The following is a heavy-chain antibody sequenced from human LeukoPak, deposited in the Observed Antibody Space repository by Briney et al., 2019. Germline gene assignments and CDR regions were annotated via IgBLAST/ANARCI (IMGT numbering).Heavy chain of an antibody. J-gene: IGHJ4*02. CDR3: GRAEGDYDFWSGYPYYFDY. Sequence: ASVKVSCKASGYTFTSYGISWVRQAPGQGLEWMGWISACNGNTNYAQKLQGRVTMTTDTSTSTAYMELRSLRSDDTAVYYCGRAEGDYDFWSGYPYYFDYWGQGTLVTVSS. CDR2: ISACNGNT. CDR1: GYTFTSYG. V-gene: IGHV1-18*01. D-gene: IGHD3-3*01.